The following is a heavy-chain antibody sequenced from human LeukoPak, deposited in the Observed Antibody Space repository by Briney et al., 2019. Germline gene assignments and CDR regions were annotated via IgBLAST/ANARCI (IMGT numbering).Heavy chain of an antibody. D-gene: IGHD2-15*01. Sequence: PSETLSLTCAVYGGSFSGYYWSWIRQPPGKGLEWIGEINHSGSTNYNPSLKSRVTISVDTSKNQFSLKLSPVTAAGTAGYYCAREGPSLRYGSGGSCYSRWFDPWGQGNLVTVSS. J-gene: IGHJ5*02. CDR3: AREGPSLRYGSGGSCYSRWFDP. CDR1: GGSFSGYY. V-gene: IGHV4-34*01. CDR2: INHSGST.